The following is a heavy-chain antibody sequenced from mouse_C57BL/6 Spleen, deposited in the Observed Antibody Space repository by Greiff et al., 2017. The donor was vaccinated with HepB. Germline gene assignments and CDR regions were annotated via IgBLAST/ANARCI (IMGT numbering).Heavy chain of an antibody. Sequence: QVQLQQPGAELVMPGASVKLSCKASGYTFTSYWMHWVKQRPGQGLEWIGEIDPSDGYTNYNQKFKGKSTLTVDKSSSTAYMQLSSLTSEDSAVYYCARRGNGNYFDYWGQGTTLTVSS. CDR1: GYTFTSYW. D-gene: IGHD2-1*01. CDR2: IDPSDGYT. V-gene: IGHV1-69*01. J-gene: IGHJ2*01. CDR3: ARRGNGNYFDY.